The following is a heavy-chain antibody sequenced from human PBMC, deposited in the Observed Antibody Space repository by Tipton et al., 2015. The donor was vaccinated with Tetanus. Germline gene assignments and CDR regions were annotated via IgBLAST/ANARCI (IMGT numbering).Heavy chain of an antibody. CDR1: GYSFSSYY. J-gene: IGHJ5*02. CDR3: ARRRSNTNFFFWFDP. D-gene: IGHD3-3*01. CDR2: IHPGESTT. V-gene: IGHV5-51*01. Sequence: QLVQSGVEVKKPGESLRISCQASGYSFSSYYIAWVRQMPGRGLEWMGFIHPGESTTTYSPSFQGRVTISADTSINTAYLHWASLTDSDTATYYCARRRSNTNFFFWFDPWGQGTPVTVSS.